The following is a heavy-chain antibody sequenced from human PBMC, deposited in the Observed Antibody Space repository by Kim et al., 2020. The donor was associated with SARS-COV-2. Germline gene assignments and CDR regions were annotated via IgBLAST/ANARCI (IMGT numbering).Heavy chain of an antibody. CDR3: ARKQGYSSGWYHP. Sequence: SETLSLTCTVSGGSISSYYWSWIRLPPGKGLEWIGYIYYSGSTNYNPSLKSRVTISVDTSKNQFSLKLSSVTAADTAVYYCARKQGYSSGWYHPWGQGTLVTVSS. D-gene: IGHD6-19*01. J-gene: IGHJ5*02. CDR1: GGSISSYY. V-gene: IGHV4-59*08. CDR2: IYYSGST.